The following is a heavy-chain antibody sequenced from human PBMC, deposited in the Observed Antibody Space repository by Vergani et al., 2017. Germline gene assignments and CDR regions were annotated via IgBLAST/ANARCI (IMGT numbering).Heavy chain of an antibody. J-gene: IGHJ4*02. Sequence: EVQLVESGGGLVQPGGSLRLSCAASGFTFSSYWMHWVRQAPGKGLVWVSAISGSGGSTYYADSVKGRFTISRDNSKNTLYLQMNSLRAEDTAVYYCAKGGTYYYDSSGYPRKYYFDYWGQGTLVTVSS. D-gene: IGHD3-22*01. CDR1: GFTFSSYW. V-gene: IGHV3-23*04. CDR2: ISGSGGST. CDR3: AKGGTYYYDSSGYPRKYYFDY.